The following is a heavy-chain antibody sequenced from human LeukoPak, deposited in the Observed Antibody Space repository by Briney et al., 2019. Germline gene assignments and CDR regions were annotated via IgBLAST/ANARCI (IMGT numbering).Heavy chain of an antibody. J-gene: IGHJ4*02. CDR1: GYTFTGCD. CDR3: ARRLDRPPDY. CDR2: INPNSGGT. D-gene: IGHD6-19*01. Sequence: GASVKVSCKASGYTFTGCDMHWVRQAPGQGLEWRGWINPNSGGTNYAQKFQGRVTMTRDTSISTAYMALSRLRSDATPVYYCARRLDRPPDYWGQGTLVTVSS. V-gene: IGHV1-2*02.